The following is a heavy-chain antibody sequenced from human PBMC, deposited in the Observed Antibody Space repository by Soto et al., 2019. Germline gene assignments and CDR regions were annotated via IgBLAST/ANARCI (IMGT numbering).Heavy chain of an antibody. CDR1: GFTFSSYA. J-gene: IGHJ6*02. Sequence: QVQLVESGGGVVQPGRSLRLSCAASGFTFSSYAMHWVRQAPGKGLEWVAVISYDGSNKYYADSVKGRFTISRDNSKNTLYLQMNSLRAEDTAVYYCARPLGYCSSTSCWGGMDVWGQGTTVTVSS. D-gene: IGHD2-2*03. V-gene: IGHV3-30-3*01. CDR2: ISYDGSNK. CDR3: ARPLGYCSSTSCWGGMDV.